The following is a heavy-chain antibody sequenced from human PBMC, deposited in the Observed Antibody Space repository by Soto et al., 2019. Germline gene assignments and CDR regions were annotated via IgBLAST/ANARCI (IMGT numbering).Heavy chain of an antibody. D-gene: IGHD3-10*01. Sequence: GASVKVSCKASGYTFTSYGISWVRQAPGQGLEWMGWISAYNGNTNYAQKLQGRVTMTTDTSTSTAYMELRSLRSDDTAVYYCARDNYYGSGSQRSYYFDYWGQGTLVTVSS. CDR1: GYTFTSYG. V-gene: IGHV1-18*01. J-gene: IGHJ4*02. CDR3: ARDNYYGSGSQRSYYFDY. CDR2: ISAYNGNT.